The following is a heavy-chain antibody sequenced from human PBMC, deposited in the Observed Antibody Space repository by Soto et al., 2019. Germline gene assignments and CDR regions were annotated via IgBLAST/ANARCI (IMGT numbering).Heavy chain of an antibody. J-gene: IGHJ4*02. CDR3: VRDWESTTQPWIFGDY. CDR1: GGTFSSYT. Sequence: QVQLVQSGAEVKKPGSSVKVSCKASGGTFSSYTITWVRQAPGQGLEWLGRIIPIFGVTNYTQKFQDRVTITADRSTTTAYMDLSRLTSEATAVYYCVRDWESTTQPWIFGDYRGQGTLVTVSS. V-gene: IGHV1-69*08. D-gene: IGHD2-2*03. CDR2: IIPIFGVT.